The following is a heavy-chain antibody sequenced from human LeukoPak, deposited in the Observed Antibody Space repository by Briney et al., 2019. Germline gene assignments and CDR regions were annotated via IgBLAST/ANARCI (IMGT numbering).Heavy chain of an antibody. D-gene: IGHD3-22*01. V-gene: IGHV4-59*01. CDR2: IYYSGST. CDR3: ARDGGDYYDSPDAFDI. Sequence: SETLSLTCTVSGGSISSYYWSWIRQPPGKGLEWIGYIYYSGSTNYNPSLKSRVTTSVDTSKNQFSLKLSSVTAADTAVYYCARDGGDYYDSPDAFDIWGQGTMVTVSS. J-gene: IGHJ3*02. CDR1: GGSISSYY.